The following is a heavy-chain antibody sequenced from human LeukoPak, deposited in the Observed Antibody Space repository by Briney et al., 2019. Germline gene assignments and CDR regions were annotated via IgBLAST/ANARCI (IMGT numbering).Heavy chain of an antibody. J-gene: IGHJ4*02. D-gene: IGHD6-13*01. Sequence: PSETLSLTCTVSGGSISSYYWSWIRQPPGKGLEWIGYIYYSGSTNYNPSLKSRVTISVDTSKNQFSLKLSSVTAADTAVYYCARERESGSSWYDYWGQGTLVTVSS. V-gene: IGHV4-59*01. CDR2: IYYSGST. CDR1: GGSISSYY. CDR3: ARERESGSSWYDY.